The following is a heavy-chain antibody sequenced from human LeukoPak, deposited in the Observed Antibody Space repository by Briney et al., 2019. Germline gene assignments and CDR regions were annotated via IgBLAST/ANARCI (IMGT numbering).Heavy chain of an antibody. CDR3: AKDALSGWYGYSDY. J-gene: IGHJ4*02. CDR2: INSDGSIT. CDR1: GFTFRDYW. V-gene: IGHV3-74*01. Sequence: QTGGSLRLSCAASGFTFRDYWMHWVRQVPGKGLLWVSHINSDGSITDYADSVKGRFTISRDNARNTLFLQMNSLRAEDTAVYHCAKDALSGWYGYSDYWGQGTLVTVSS. D-gene: IGHD6-19*01.